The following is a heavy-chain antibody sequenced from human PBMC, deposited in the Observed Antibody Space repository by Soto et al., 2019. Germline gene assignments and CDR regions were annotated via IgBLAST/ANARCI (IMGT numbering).Heavy chain of an antibody. Sequence: GGSLRLSCAASGFTFSSYSMNWVRQAPGKGLEWVSSISSSSSYIYYADSVKGRFTISRDNAKNSLYLQMNSLRAEDTAVYYCAKRLAGWNDEAIDYWGQGTLVTVSS. CDR3: AKRLAGWNDEAIDY. CDR2: ISSSSSYI. D-gene: IGHD1-1*01. J-gene: IGHJ4*02. V-gene: IGHV3-21*01. CDR1: GFTFSSYS.